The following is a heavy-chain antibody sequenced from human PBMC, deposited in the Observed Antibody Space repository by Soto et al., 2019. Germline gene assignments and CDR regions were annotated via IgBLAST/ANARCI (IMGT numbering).Heavy chain of an antibody. CDR2: IKSKTDGGTT. CDR3: TTAQVPPYYDFWSGYFNYYYYGMDV. D-gene: IGHD3-3*01. V-gene: IGHV3-15*07. Sequence: GGSLRLSCAASGFTFSNAWMNWVRQAPGKGPEWVGRIKSKTDGGTTDYAAPVKGRFTISRDDSKNTLYLQMNSLKTEDTAVYYCTTAQVPPYYDFWSGYFNYYYYGMDVWGQGTTVTVSS. CDR1: GFTFSNAW. J-gene: IGHJ6*02.